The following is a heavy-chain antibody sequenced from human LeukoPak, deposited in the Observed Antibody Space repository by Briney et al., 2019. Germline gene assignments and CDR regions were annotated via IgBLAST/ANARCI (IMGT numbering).Heavy chain of an antibody. CDR3: ARDVSWYYYYYYMDV. CDR2: IKQDGSEK. D-gene: IGHD6-13*01. Sequence: GGSLRLSCAASGFVFSKHGMHWVRQAPGKGLEWVANIKQDGSEKYYVDSVKGRFTISRDNAKNSLYLQMNSLRAEDTAVYYCARDVSWYYYYYYMDVWGKGTTVTVSS. CDR1: GFVFSKHG. V-gene: IGHV3-7*01. J-gene: IGHJ6*03.